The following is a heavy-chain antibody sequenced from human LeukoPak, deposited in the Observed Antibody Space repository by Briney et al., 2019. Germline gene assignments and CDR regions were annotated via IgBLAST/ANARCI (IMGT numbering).Heavy chain of an antibody. V-gene: IGHV4-28*01. CDR3: ARNQAVAANRGASDV. CDR2: IYYNGNT. D-gene: IGHD6-19*01. Sequence: PSETLSLTCAVSGYSISSNNWWAWVRQPPGKGLAWIGYIYYNGNTYYNPYNPSLTSRVTMSVDTSKNQFSLKLDSATEIDTAMYYCARNQAVAANRGASDVWGQGTMVTVSS. J-gene: IGHJ3*01. CDR1: GYSISSNNW.